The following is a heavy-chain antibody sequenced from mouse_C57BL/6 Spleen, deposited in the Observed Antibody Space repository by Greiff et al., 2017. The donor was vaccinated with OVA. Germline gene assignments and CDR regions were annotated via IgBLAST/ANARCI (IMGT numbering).Heavy chain of an antibody. J-gene: IGHJ4*01. V-gene: IGHV2-6-1*01. CDR2: IWSDGST. CDR3: ARHLGYYYAMDY. D-gene: IGHD3-1*01. CDR1: GFSLTSYG. Sequence: QVQLKESGPGLVAPSQSLSITRTVSGFSLTSYGVHWVRQPPGKGLEWLVVIWSDGSTTYNSALKSRLSISKDNSKSQVFLKMNSLQTDDTAMYYCARHLGYYYAMDYWGQGTSVTVSS.